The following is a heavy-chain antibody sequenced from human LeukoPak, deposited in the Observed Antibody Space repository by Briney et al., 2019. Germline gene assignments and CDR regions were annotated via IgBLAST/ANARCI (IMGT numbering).Heavy chain of an antibody. V-gene: IGHV4-59*01. CDR1: GGSISSYY. J-gene: IGHJ4*02. CDR3: ARRFVAAAGRRGYYFDY. D-gene: IGHD6-13*01. Sequence: PSETLSLTCTASGGSISSYYWSWIRQPPGKGLEWIGYIYYSGSTNYNPSLKSRVTISVDTSKNQFSLKLSSVTAADTAVYYCARRFVAAAGRRGYYFDYWGQGTLVTVSS. CDR2: IYYSGST.